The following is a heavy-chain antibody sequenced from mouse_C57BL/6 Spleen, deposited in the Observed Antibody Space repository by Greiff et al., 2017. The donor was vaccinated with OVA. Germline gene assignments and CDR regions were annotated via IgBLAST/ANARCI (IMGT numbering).Heavy chain of an antibody. V-gene: IGHV5-4*01. D-gene: IGHD2-5*01. Sequence: EVQRVESGGGLVKPGGSLKLSCAASGFTFSSYAMSWVRQTPEKRLEWVATISDGGSYTYYPDNVKGRFTISRDNAKNNLYLQMSHLKSEDTAMYYCAREEYSNYWYFDVWGTGTTVTVSS. J-gene: IGHJ1*03. CDR3: AREEYSNYWYFDV. CDR1: GFTFSSYA. CDR2: ISDGGSYT.